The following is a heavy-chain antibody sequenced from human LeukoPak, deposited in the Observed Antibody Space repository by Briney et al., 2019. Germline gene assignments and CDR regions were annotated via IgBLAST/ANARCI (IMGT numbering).Heavy chain of an antibody. CDR2: ISGSGGST. D-gene: IGHD2-15*01. J-gene: IGHJ6*03. V-gene: IGHV3-23*01. CDR1: GFTFSSYA. CDR3: AKSLYCNGGSCYSFYYYYYYMDV. Sequence: GGSLRLSCAASGFTFSSYAMSWVRQAPGKGLEWVSAISGSGGSTYYADSVKGRFTISRDNSKNTLYLQMNSRRAEDAAVYYCAKSLYCNGGSCYSFYYYYYYMDVWGKGTTVTVSS.